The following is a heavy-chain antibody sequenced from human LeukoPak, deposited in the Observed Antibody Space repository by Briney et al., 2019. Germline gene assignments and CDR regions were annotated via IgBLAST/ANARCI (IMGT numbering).Heavy chain of an antibody. D-gene: IGHD6-6*01. CDR1: GGSISSYY. CDR2: IYSSGST. V-gene: IGHV4-4*07. J-gene: IGHJ4*02. Sequence: SETLSLTCTVSGGSISSYYWTWIRQPAGKGLEWIGRIYSSGSTIYNPPLKSRATMSVDTSKNQFPLRLSSVTAADTAVYYCTRWDSSSSSFDYWGQGTLVTVSS. CDR3: TRWDSSSSSFDY.